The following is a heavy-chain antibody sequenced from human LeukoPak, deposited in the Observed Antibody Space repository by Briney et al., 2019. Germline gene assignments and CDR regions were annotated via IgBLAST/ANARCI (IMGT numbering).Heavy chain of an antibody. J-gene: IGHJ4*02. CDR2: IIPILGIA. V-gene: IGHV1-69*04. D-gene: IGHD3-3*01. CDR1: GGTFSSYA. CDR3: AKGLKNHDFWSGPLGY. Sequence: SVKVSCKASGGTFSSYAISWVRQAPGQGLEWMGRIIPILGIANYAQKFQGRVTITADKSTSTAYMELSSLRSEDTAVYYCAKGLKNHDFWSGPLGYWGQGTPVTVSS.